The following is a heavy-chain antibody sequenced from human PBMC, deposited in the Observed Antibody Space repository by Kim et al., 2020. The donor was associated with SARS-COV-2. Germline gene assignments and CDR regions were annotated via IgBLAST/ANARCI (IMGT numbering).Heavy chain of an antibody. CDR3: ARQSSITMIVRAWYFD. V-gene: IGHV4-39*01. J-gene: IGHJ2*01. CDR2: IDYSGSN. D-gene: IGHD3-22*01. Sequence: SETLSLTCTVSGGSISSSSYYWGWIRQPPGKGLEWIGSIDYSGSNYYNPSRKSRVTISVDTSKNQFSLKLSSVTAADTAGYYCARQSSITMIVRAWYFD. CDR1: GGSISSSSYY.